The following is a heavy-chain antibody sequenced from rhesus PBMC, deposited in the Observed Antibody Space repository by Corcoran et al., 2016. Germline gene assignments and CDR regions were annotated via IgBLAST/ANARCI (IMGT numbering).Heavy chain of an antibody. CDR2: ISYTGSST. CDR3: AGEAAATSGLDS. V-gene: IGHV3-59*01. CDR1: GITFSDHY. J-gene: IGHJ6*01. D-gene: IGHD6-43*01. Sequence: EVQLVESGGGLAKPGGSLRLSCAASGITFSDHYLHWVRQASGKGLEWVSGISYTGSSTWYADSVKGRFTISRENTKNTLYLQMDSLRVEDTAVYYCAGEAAATSGLDSWGQGVVVTVSS.